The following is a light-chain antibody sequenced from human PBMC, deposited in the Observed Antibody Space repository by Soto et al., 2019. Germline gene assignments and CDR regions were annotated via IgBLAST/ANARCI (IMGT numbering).Light chain of an antibody. CDR1: SSNIGRDT. CDR3: SSYISSSTFVV. CDR2: SNN. J-gene: IGLJ2*01. V-gene: IGLV1-44*01. Sequence: QSVLTQPPSAFGTPGQRVIISCSGSSSNIGRDTVNWYRQFPGTAPKLLIYSNNQRPSGVPDRFSGSKSGTSASLAISGLQSEDEADYYCSSYISSSTFVVFGGGTKLTVL.